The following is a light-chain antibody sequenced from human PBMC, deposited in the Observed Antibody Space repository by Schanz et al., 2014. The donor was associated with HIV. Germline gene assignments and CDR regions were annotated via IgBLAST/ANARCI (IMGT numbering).Light chain of an antibody. CDR2: GAS. CDR1: QTITNNY. CDR3: QQYGNSPYT. J-gene: IGKJ2*01. V-gene: IGKV3-20*01. Sequence: EIVLTQSPGTLSLSPREGATLSCRASQTITNNYLAWYQQRPGQAPRLLIYGASNRATGISDRFSGSGSGTDFTLTISRLEPEDFAVYYCQQYGNSPYTFGQGTKLEIK.